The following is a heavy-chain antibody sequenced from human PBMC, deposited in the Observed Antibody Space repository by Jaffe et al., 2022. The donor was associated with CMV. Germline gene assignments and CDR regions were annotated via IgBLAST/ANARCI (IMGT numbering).Heavy chain of an antibody. Sequence: QITLKESGPTLVKPTQTLTLTCTFSGFSLSTSGVGVGWIRQPPGKALEWLALIYWNDDKRYSPSLKSRLTITKDTSKNQVVLTMTNMDPVDTATYYCAHGGFGYYYDSSGYYPSPNYWYFDLWGRGTLVTVSS. CDR1: GFSLSTSGVG. CDR2: IYWNDDK. CDR3: AHGGFGYYYDSSGYYPSPNYWYFDL. D-gene: IGHD3-22*01. V-gene: IGHV2-5*01. J-gene: IGHJ2*01.